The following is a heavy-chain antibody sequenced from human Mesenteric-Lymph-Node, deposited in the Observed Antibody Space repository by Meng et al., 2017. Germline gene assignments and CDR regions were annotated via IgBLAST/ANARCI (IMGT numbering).Heavy chain of an antibody. CDR3: ARGPHVAGVWYFDL. J-gene: IGHJ2*01. V-gene: IGHV3-21*01. CDR2: ISSSSSYI. D-gene: IGHD2-15*01. CDR1: GFTFSSYS. Sequence: ESRKISCAASGFTFSSYSMNWVRQAPGKGLEWVSSISSSSSYIYYADSVKGRFTISRDNAKNSLYLQMNSLRAEDTAVYYCARGPHVAGVWYFDLWGRGTLVTVSS.